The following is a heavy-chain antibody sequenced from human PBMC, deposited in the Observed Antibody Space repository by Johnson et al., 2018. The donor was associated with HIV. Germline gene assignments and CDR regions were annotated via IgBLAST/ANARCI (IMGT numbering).Heavy chain of an antibody. CDR1: GFTFSSNY. CDR3: ARLELTDAFDI. D-gene: IGHD1-7*01. Sequence: VQLVESGGGLVKPGGSLRLSCAASGFTFSSNYMSWVRQAPGKGLEWVSVIYSGGSPYYADSVKGRFTISRDNSKNTLYLQMNSLRAEDTAVYYCARLELTDAFDIWGQGTMVTVSP. CDR2: IYSGGSP. J-gene: IGHJ3*02. V-gene: IGHV3-66*01.